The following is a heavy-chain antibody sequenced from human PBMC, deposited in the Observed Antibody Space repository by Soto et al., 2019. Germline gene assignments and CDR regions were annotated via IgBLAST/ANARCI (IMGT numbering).Heavy chain of an antibody. J-gene: IGHJ4*02. V-gene: IGHV1-69*13. CDR1: GGTFSSYA. CDR2: IIPIFGTA. Sequence: ASVKVSCKASGGTFSSYAISWVRQAPGQGLEWMGGIIPIFGTANYAQKFQGRVTITADGSTSTAYMELSSLRSEDTAVYYCARVGGYSYGYDYWGQGTLVTVSS. CDR3: ARVGGYSYGYDY. D-gene: IGHD5-18*01.